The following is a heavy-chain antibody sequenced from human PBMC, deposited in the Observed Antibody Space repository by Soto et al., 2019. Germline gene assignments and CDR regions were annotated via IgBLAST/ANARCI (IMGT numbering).Heavy chain of an antibody. CDR3: TSQGIGTFNY. CDR1: GLTLSNAW. J-gene: IGHJ4*02. Sequence: EVQLVESGGGLVKPGGSLRLSCAASGLTLSNAWMAWVRQVPGKGLQFVGRIRSKTDGGTTDYAAPVEGRFTVSRDDSKNTLNLKMNSLTTEDTAVYYCTSQGIGTFNYWGQGTLVTVSS. CDR2: IRSKTDGGTT. D-gene: IGHD1-7*01. V-gene: IGHV3-15*01.